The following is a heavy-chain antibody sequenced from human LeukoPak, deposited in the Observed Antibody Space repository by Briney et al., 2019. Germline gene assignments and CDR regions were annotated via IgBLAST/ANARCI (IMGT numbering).Heavy chain of an antibody. J-gene: IGHJ4*02. CDR2: INPNSGDT. D-gene: IGHD3-3*01. CDR3: ARENPGVPFDY. V-gene: IGHV1-2*02. Sequence: ASVTVSCKASGYTFTDFYLHWVRQAPGQGLEWMGWINPNSGDTNYAQKFQARVTMTRDTSINTAYMELSGLKSDDTAVYFCARENPGVPFDYWGEGNCDPVSS. CDR1: GYTFTDFY.